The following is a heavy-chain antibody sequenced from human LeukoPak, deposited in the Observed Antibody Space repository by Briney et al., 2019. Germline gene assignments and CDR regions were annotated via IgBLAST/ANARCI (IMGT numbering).Heavy chain of an antibody. D-gene: IGHD3-22*01. Sequence: GGSLRLSCAASGFTFSTYAMSWVRQAPGKGLEWVSAISGSGGSTYYVDSVKGRFTISRDNSKNTLYLQMNSLRAEDTAVYYCAKDRYYDSSLRWFDPWGQGTLVTVSS. J-gene: IGHJ5*02. V-gene: IGHV3-23*01. CDR3: AKDRYYDSSLRWFDP. CDR1: GFTFSTYA. CDR2: ISGSGGST.